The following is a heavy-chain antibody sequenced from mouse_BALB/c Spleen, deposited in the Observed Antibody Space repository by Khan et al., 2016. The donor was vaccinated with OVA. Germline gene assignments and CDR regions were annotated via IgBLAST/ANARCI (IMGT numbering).Heavy chain of an antibody. V-gene: IGHV1-52*01. CDR3: ARREKYGYDPSWFAY. CDR2: INPSDSES. J-gene: IGHJ3*01. D-gene: IGHD2-2*01. CDR1: GYTFTSYW. Sequence: QVQLKQSGAELVRPGASVKLSCKASGYTFTSYWMNWARQRPRQGLEWIGKINPSDSESHYNQMFKDKATLTVDKSSGTAYMQLSSLTSEDSAVYYCARREKYGYDPSWFAYWGQGTLVTVSA.